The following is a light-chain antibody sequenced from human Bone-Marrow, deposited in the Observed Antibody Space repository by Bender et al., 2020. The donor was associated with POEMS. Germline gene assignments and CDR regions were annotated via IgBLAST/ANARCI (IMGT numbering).Light chain of an antibody. CDR2: QDT. J-gene: IGLJ2*01. V-gene: IGLV3-1*01. CDR1: DLGDKY. Sequence: SYEVTQPPSVSVSPVQTASITCSGDDLGDKYVAWYQQKPGQSPVLVIYQDTKRPSGIPERFSGSNSGNTATLTISGTQAMDGADYYCQGWDTYSLVSGGGTRWTVL. CDR3: QGWDTYSLV.